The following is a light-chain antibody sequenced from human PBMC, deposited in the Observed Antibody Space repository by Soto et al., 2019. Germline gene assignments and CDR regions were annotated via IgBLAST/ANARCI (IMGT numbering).Light chain of an antibody. V-gene: IGLV1-40*01. CDR2: GKN. Sequence: QSVLTQPPSVSGAPGQRVTISCTGSSSNIGAGYDVHWYQRLPGTAPKVFIYGKNNRPSGVPDRFSGSKSVTSASLDITGLQAEDEADYYCQSYDSSLSGSYVFGTGTKLTVL. CDR3: QSYDSSLSGSYV. J-gene: IGLJ1*01. CDR1: SSNIGAGYD.